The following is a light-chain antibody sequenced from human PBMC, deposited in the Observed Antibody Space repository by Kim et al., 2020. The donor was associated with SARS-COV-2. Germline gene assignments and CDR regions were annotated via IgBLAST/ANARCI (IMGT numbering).Light chain of an antibody. Sequence: GQSITIPCTGTSSDVGGYNTVSWYQQHPGKAPKLVTYDVADRPSGLSNRFSGSKSGNTASLTISGLQAEDEADYYCSSYSSNTTMVFGGGTQLTVL. CDR3: SSYSSNTTMV. CDR2: DVA. CDR1: SSDVGGYNT. J-gene: IGLJ2*01. V-gene: IGLV2-14*03.